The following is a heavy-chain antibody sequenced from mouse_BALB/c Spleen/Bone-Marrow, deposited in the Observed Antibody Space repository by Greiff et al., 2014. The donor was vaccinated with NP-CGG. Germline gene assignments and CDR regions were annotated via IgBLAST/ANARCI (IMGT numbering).Heavy chain of an antibody. CDR3: ARSGGGYDGFAY. V-gene: IGHV1-7*01. D-gene: IGHD2-2*01. CDR2: TNPSTGYT. CDR1: GYTFTSYW. J-gene: IGHJ3*01. Sequence: VMLVESGAELAKPGASVKMSCKASGYTFTSYWMHWVKQRPGQGLEWIGYTNPSTGYTEYNQKFKDKATLTADKSSSTAYMQLSSLTSEDSAVYYCARSGGGYDGFAYWGQGTLVTVSA.